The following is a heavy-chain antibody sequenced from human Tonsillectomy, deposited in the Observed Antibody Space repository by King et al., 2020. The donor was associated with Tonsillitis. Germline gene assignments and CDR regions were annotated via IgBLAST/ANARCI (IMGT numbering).Heavy chain of an antibody. CDR3: ARGSRGFSYGFSYYYYCMDV. J-gene: IGHJ6*03. CDR1: GGSFSDYY. CDR2: INHSGST. D-gene: IGHD5-18*01. V-gene: IGHV4-34*01. Sequence: VQLQQWGARLLKPSETLSLTCAVYGGSFSDYYWSWIRQPPGKGLEWIGEINHSGSTNYNPSLKSRVTISVDTSKNQFSLKLSSVTAADTAVYYCARGSRGFSYGFSYYYYCMDVWGEGPRSPSP.